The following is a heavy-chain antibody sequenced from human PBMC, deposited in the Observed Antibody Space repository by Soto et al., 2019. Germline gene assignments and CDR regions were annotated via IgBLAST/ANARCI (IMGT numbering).Heavy chain of an antibody. D-gene: IGHD6-19*01. Sequence: QVQLVQSGAEVKKYGSSVKVSCKASGGTFSRYAISWVRQAPGQGLEWMGGITPMFGTADYAQRFQGRATIPADESTSTGYMQLSSLRSDDPAVYYCAQTLGLSVAGPGRFDLWGRRTLVTDSS. J-gene: IGHJ2*01. CDR2: ITPMFGTA. CDR3: AQTLGLSVAGPGRFDL. V-gene: IGHV1-69*12. CDR1: GGTFSRYA.